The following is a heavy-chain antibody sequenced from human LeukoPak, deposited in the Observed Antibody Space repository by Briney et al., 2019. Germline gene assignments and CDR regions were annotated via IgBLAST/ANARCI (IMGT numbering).Heavy chain of an antibody. D-gene: IGHD6-13*01. Sequence: GGSLRLSCAASGFTFSSYSMNWVRQAPGKGLEWVSSISSSSSYIYYADSVKGRFIISRDNAKNSLYLQMNSLRAEDTAVYYCARSFLSIAAAATDYWGQGTLVTVSS. CDR1: GFTFSSYS. CDR2: ISSSSSYI. V-gene: IGHV3-21*01. J-gene: IGHJ4*02. CDR3: ARSFLSIAAAATDY.